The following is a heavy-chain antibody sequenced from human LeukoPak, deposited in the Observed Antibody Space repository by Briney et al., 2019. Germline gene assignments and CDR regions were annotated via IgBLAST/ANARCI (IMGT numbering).Heavy chain of an antibody. D-gene: IGHD5-12*01. CDR2: ISSSGSTI. CDR3: ARVDIVATPYSYYFDY. V-gene: IGHV3-48*03. Sequence: GFLKILWAAPGFTLRRYGMNLVRQGSGEGLEWVFYISSSGSTIYYADSVKGRFTISRDNAKNSLYLQMNSLRAEDTAVYYCARVDIVATPYSYYFDYWGQGTLVTVSS. J-gene: IGHJ4*02. CDR1: GFTLRRYG.